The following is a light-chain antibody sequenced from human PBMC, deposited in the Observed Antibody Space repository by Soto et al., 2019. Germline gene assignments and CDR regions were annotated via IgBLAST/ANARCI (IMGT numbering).Light chain of an antibody. V-gene: IGKV1-27*01. J-gene: IGKJ4*01. Sequence: IQLRQAPRCLGASVRATVTINCRKSQGVADHLAWYQQKPGGVPELLISAASTLESGVPSRFSGSGSKKDFTLTISNVRPGDVANYYCREYDSVPATFGGG. CDR2: AAS. CDR1: QGVADH. CDR3: REYDSVPAT.